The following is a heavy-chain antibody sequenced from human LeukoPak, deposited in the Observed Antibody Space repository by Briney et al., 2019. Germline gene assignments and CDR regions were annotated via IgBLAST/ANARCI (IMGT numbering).Heavy chain of an antibody. Sequence: VASVKVSCKSSGYTFTGYYIHWVRQAPGQGLEWMGWINPNSGGTDYAQKFQGRVLVTRDTSINTVYLDVSRLTSDDTAKYYCARVAALAGFGWGDFDYWGQGTLVTVSS. CDR2: INPNSGGT. D-gene: IGHD6-19*01. CDR1: GYTFTGYY. V-gene: IGHV1-2*02. CDR3: ARVAALAGFGWGDFDY. J-gene: IGHJ4*02.